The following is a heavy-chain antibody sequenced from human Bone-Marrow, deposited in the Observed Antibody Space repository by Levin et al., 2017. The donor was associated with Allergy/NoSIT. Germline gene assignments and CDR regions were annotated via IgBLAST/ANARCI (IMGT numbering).Heavy chain of an antibody. J-gene: IGHJ3*02. Sequence: GGSLRLSCAASGFTFSNHWMSWIRQAPGKGLEWVANINPHGSEENYVGSVKGRFTISRDNAKNTLYLQMNSLRGEDTAIYYCARVSLLQSPDAFDIWGQGTMVTASS. D-gene: IGHD1-26*01. CDR2: INPHGSEE. V-gene: IGHV3-7*01. CDR1: GFTFSNHW. CDR3: ARVSLLQSPDAFDI.